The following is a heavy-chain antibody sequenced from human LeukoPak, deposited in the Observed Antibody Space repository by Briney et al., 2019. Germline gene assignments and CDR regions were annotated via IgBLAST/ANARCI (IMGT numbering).Heavy chain of an antibody. Sequence: TGGSLRLSCAASGFTFSSYAMHWVRQAPGKGLEWVAVISYDGSNKYYADSVKGRFTISRDNSKNTLYLQMNSLRAEDTAVYYCARDRRYYDSSGYPDYWGQGTLVTVSS. V-gene: IGHV3-30-3*01. J-gene: IGHJ4*02. CDR3: ARDRRYYDSSGYPDY. CDR2: ISYDGSNK. CDR1: GFTFSSYA. D-gene: IGHD3-22*01.